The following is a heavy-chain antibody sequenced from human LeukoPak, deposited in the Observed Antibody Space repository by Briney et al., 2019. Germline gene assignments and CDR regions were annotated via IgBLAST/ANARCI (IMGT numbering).Heavy chain of an antibody. CDR1: GFTFSSYV. Sequence: PGGSLRLSCAASGFTFSSYVMSWVRQAPGKGLEWVAVISYDGSEKHYADPVKGRFTISRDNSKNTLYLQMNSLRAEDTAVYYCAREGSSGYYPYWGQGILVTVSS. J-gene: IGHJ4*02. V-gene: IGHV3-30*03. CDR3: AREGSSGYYPY. D-gene: IGHD3-22*01. CDR2: ISYDGSEK.